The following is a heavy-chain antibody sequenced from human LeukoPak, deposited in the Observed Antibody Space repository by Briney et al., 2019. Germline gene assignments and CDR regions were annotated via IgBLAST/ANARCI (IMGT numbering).Heavy chain of an antibody. CDR3: ARSKIMVRGVIEAFDI. CDR2: IYTSGST. Sequence: PSETLSLTCTVSGGSISSYYWSWIRQPAGKGLEWIGRIYTSGSTNYNPSLKSRVTMSVDTSKNQFSLKLSSVTAADTAVYYCARSKIMVRGVIEAFDIWGQGTMVTVSS. V-gene: IGHV4-4*07. CDR1: GGSISSYY. D-gene: IGHD3-10*01. J-gene: IGHJ3*02.